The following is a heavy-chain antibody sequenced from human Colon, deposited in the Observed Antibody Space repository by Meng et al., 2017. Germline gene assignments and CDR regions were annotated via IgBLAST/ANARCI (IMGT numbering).Heavy chain of an antibody. CDR2: IYYSGST. CDR1: GGSISSSSYY. V-gene: IGHV4-39*02. D-gene: IGHD3-22*01. J-gene: IGHJ4*02. CDR3: ARDSGYSWTYFDY. Sequence: QVQPQESGPGLVKPSETLSLTCTVSGGSISSSSYYWGWIRQPPGKGLEWIGSIYYSGSTYYNPSLKSRVTISVDTSKNQFSLKLSSVTAADTAVYYCARDSGYSWTYFDYWGQGTLVTVSS.